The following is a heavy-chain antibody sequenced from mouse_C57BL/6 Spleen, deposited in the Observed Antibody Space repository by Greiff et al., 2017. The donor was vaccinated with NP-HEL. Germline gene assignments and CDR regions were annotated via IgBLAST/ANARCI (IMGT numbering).Heavy chain of an antibody. V-gene: IGHV1-81*01. J-gene: IGHJ3*01. CDR3: ARNYSAWFAY. Sequence: VKLQQSGAELARPGASVKLSCKASGYTFTSYGISWVKQRTGQGLEWIGEIYPRSGNTYYNEKFKGKATLTADKSSSTAYMELRSLTSEDSAVYFCARNYSAWFAYWGQGTLVTVSA. CDR1: GYTFTSYG. D-gene: IGHD2-1*01. CDR2: IYPRSGNT.